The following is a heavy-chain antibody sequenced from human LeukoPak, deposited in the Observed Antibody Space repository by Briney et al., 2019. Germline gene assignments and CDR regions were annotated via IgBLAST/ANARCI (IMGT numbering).Heavy chain of an antibody. J-gene: IGHJ4*02. CDR2: IYSSGST. CDR1: GGSINSYF. V-gene: IGHV4-4*07. D-gene: IGHD1-26*01. Sequence: SETLSLTCTVSGGSINSYFWSWIRQPAGKRLEWIGRIYSSGSTNYSPSLKSRVTMSVDTSKNQFSLKLSSVTAADTAVYYCARIVAAGHYYFDYWGQGTLVTVSS. CDR3: ARIVAAGHYYFDY.